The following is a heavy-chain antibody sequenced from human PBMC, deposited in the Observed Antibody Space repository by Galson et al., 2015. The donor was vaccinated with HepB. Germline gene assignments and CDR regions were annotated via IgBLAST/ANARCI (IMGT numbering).Heavy chain of an antibody. D-gene: IGHD5-12*01. V-gene: IGHV3-30*18. J-gene: IGHJ4*02. CDR2: ISYDGSNK. Sequence: SLRLSCAASGFTFNSYGMHWVRQAPGKGLEWVAVISYDGSNKYYADSVKGRFTISRDNSKNTLYLQMNSLRAEDTAVYYCAKDRNSGYGLGGVDYWGQGTLVSVSS. CDR1: GFTFNSYG. CDR3: AKDRNSGYGLGGVDY.